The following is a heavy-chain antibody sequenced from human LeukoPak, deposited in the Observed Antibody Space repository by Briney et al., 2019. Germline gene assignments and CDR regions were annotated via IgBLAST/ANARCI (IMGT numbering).Heavy chain of an antibody. V-gene: IGHV3-30*03. D-gene: IGHD5-12*01. J-gene: IGHJ4*02. CDR3: ATQWGYDSMGFDY. CDR2: ISYDGSNK. CDR1: GFTFSGYG. Sequence: GGSLRLSCAASGFTFSGYGMHWVRQAPGKGLEWVAVISYDGSNKYYADSVKGRFTISRDNSKNTLYLQMNSLRAEDTAVYYCATQWGYDSMGFDYWGQGTLVTVSS.